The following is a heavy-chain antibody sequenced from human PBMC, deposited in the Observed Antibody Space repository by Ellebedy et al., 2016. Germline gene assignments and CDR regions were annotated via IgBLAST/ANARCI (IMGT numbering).Heavy chain of an antibody. D-gene: IGHD4-17*01. CDR3: AGGIMTTVTYFDY. CDR1: GGSISSSSYY. J-gene: IGHJ4*02. CDR2: IYYSGST. V-gene: IGHV4-39*07. Sequence: SETLSLTCTVSGGSISSSSYYWGWIRQPPGKGLEWIGSIYYSGSTYYNPSLKSRVTISVDTSKNQFSLKLSSVTAADTAVYYCAGGIMTTVTYFDYWGQGTLVTVSS.